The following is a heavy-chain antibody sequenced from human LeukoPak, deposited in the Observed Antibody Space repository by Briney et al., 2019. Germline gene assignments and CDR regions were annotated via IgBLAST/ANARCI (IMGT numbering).Heavy chain of an antibody. V-gene: IGHV4-59*01. Sequence: PSETLSLTCTVSGGSISSYYWSWIRQPPGKALEWIGYIYYSGSTNYNPSLKSRVTISVDTSKNQFSLKLSSVTAADTAVYYCARDRSGSYYWEFDYYYGMDVWGQGTTVTVSS. CDR2: IYYSGST. CDR1: GGSISSYY. CDR3: ARDRSGSYYWEFDYYYGMDV. J-gene: IGHJ6*02. D-gene: IGHD1-26*01.